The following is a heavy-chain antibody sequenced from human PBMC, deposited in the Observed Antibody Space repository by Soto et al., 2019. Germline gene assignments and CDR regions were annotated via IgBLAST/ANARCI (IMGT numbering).Heavy chain of an antibody. J-gene: IGHJ4*02. CDR1: GGTLNNYA. Sequence: GAAVKVSCKACGGTLNNYAISWVRQAPGQGLEWMGGIITAFGPGVYAQKFQGRVTIIADESTKTAYMDLNSLTSEDTAVYYCAAGGSWARLDNWGQGTLVTVSS. D-gene: IGHD6-13*01. CDR2: IITAFGPG. CDR3: AAGGSWARLDN. V-gene: IGHV1-69*13.